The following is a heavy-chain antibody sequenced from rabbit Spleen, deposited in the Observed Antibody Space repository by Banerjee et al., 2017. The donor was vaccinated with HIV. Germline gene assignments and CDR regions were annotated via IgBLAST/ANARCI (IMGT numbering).Heavy chain of an antibody. CDR3: ARDLDGVIGWNFGW. J-gene: IGHJ4*01. CDR1: GFSFNSGYD. Sequence: QSLEESGGGLVKPGASLTLTCKASGFSFNSGYDMCWVRQAPGKGLEWIACTVGGRSTFTYYASWAKGRFTISKASSTTVTLQMTSLTDADTATYFCARDLDGVIGWNFGWWGPGTLVTVS. D-gene: IGHD1-1*01. V-gene: IGHV1S40*01. CDR2: TVGGRSTFT.